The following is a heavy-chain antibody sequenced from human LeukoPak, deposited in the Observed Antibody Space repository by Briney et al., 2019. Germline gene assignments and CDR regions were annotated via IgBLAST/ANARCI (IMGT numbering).Heavy chain of an antibody. V-gene: IGHV3-48*01. D-gene: IGHD6-19*01. J-gene: IGHJ4*02. CDR1: GFTFSSYN. CDR3: ASAVAGRGAFFDY. CDR2: ISSSSDTI. Sequence: GGSLRLSCAASGFTFSSYNMNWVRQAPGKGLECVSYISSSSDTIYYADSVRGRFTISRDNAKNSLYLQMNSLRAEDTAVYYCASAVAGRGAFFDYWGQGTLVTVSS.